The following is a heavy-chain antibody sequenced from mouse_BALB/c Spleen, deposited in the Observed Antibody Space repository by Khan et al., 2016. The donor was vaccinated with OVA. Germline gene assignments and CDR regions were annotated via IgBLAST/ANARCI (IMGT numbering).Heavy chain of an antibody. D-gene: IGHD2-3*01. V-gene: IGHV2-3*01. Sequence: QVQLKESGPGLVAPSQSLAITYTVPGFSLTTYGVNWIRQPPGKGLEWLGVIWRDGSTHHHPASISSLSISKNNSKSQLCLKLNRLQTDDTDTDYCARWGDGSTYAMDYWGQGTSVTVSA. CDR1: GFSLTTYG. J-gene: IGHJ4*01. CDR3: ARWGDGSTYAMDY. CDR2: IWRDGST.